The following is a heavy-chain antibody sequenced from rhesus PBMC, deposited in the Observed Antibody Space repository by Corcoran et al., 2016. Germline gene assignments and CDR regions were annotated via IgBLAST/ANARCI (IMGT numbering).Heavy chain of an antibody. J-gene: IGHJ4*01. V-gene: IGHV4-80*01. CDR1: GASISSYW. Sequence: QVQLQESGPGLVKPSETLSLTCAASGASISSYWWKWIRTPPGKGLGWIGGINGNSVSTTYNPSLKSRVSISKDASKNQFSLKLTSVTAADTAVYYCARGSGSGLFDYWGQGVLVTVSS. D-gene: IGHD6-31*01. CDR3: ARGSGSGLFDY. CDR2: INGNSVST.